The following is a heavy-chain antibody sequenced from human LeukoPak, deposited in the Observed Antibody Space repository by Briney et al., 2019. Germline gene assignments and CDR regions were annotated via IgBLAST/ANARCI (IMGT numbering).Heavy chain of an antibody. Sequence: PGGSPRLSCAASGFTFSSYGMHWVRQAPGKGLEWVAVISYDGSNKYYADYVKGRFTISRDNSKNTLYLQMNSLRAEDTAVYYCARDPIGFYFDYWGQGTLVTVSS. J-gene: IGHJ4*02. CDR3: ARDPIGFYFDY. D-gene: IGHD3-10*01. CDR2: ISYDGSNK. CDR1: GFTFSSYG. V-gene: IGHV3-30*03.